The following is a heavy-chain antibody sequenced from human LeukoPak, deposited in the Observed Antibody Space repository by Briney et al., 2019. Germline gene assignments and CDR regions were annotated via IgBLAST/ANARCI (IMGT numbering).Heavy chain of an antibody. V-gene: IGHV3-48*04. CDR2: ISSSGSTI. CDR3: ARGIYSSGSRSFDY. J-gene: IGHJ4*02. D-gene: IGHD5-18*01. Sequence: GGSLRLSCAASGFTFSSYAMSWVRQAPGKGLEWVSYISSSGSTIYYADSVKGRFTISRDNAKNSVYLQMNSLRAEDTAVYYCARGIYSSGSRSFDYWGQGTLVTVSS. CDR1: GFTFSSYA.